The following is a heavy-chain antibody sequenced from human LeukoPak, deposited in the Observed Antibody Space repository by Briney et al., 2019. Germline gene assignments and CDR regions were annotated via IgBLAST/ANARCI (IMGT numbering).Heavy chain of an antibody. CDR3: ARASRWLAFDT. J-gene: IGHJ4*02. V-gene: IGHV3-66*01. Sequence: GRSLRLSCAASRFTVATNHMNWVLQAPGKRLEWLSVIYNGDNTAYADYVKGRFTVSRDNSKNTLYLQMHSLRAEDTAVYFCARASRWLAFDTWGQGTLVTVSS. CDR2: IYNGDNT. D-gene: IGHD6-19*01. CDR1: RFTVATNH.